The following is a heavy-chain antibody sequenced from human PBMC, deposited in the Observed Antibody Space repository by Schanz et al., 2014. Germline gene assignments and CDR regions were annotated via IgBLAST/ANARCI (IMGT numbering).Heavy chain of an antibody. CDR2: ISGSGAST. J-gene: IGHJ4*02. Sequence: VQLVDSGGGLVKPGGSLRLSCAASGFTFSDYYMTWIRQAPGKGLEWVSAISGSGASTYYADSVKGRFTISRDNSKNTLYLQMNSLRAEDTAVYYCAKDQGSYGSGSYSYFDYWGQGTLATVSS. V-gene: IGHV3-23*04. D-gene: IGHD3-10*01. CDR3: AKDQGSYGSGSYSYFDY. CDR1: GFTFSDYY.